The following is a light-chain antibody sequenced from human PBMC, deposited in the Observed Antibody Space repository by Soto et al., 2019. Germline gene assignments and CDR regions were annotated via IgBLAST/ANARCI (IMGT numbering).Light chain of an antibody. V-gene: IGLV1-40*01. CDR2: HNN. CDR1: SSNIGAGYE. Sequence: QSVLTQPPSVSGAPGQRVTISCIGGSSNIGAGYEVHWYQQLPGTVPKLLIYHNNQRPSGVPDRFSGSKSGTSASLAISGLRSEDEGDYYCAAWDDSLSGSYVFGTGTKLTVL. CDR3: AAWDDSLSGSYV. J-gene: IGLJ1*01.